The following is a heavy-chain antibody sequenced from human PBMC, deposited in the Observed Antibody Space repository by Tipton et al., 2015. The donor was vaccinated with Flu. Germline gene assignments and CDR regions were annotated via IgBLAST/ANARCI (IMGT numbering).Heavy chain of an antibody. J-gene: IGHJ5*02. D-gene: IGHD4-11*01. CDR1: GGSFSGYY. Sequence: TLSLTCAVYGGSFSGYYWSWIRQPPGKGLEWIGEINHSGTTNYNPSLKSRVTISVDTSKNQFSLRVNSVTAADTAVYYCARRDYSNYVSDPKSWFDPWGQGTLVAVSS. CDR2: INHSGTT. V-gene: IGHV4-34*01. CDR3: ARRDYSNYVSDPKSWFDP.